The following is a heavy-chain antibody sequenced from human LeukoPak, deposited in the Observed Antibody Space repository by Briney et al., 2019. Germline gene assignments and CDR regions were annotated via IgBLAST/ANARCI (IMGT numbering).Heavy chain of an antibody. CDR1: GFTFSSYS. Sequence: GGSLRLSCAASGFTFSSYSMNWVRQAPGKGLEWVSSISSSSSYIYYADSVKGRFTISRDNAENSLYLQMNSLRAEDTAVYYCARYPQAYNWNDVSYYFDYWGQGTLVTVSS. CDR3: ARYPQAYNWNDVSYYFDY. V-gene: IGHV3-21*01. CDR2: ISSSSSYI. J-gene: IGHJ4*02. D-gene: IGHD1-1*01.